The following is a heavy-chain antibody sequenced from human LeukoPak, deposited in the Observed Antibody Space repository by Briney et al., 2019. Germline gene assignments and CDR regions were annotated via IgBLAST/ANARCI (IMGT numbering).Heavy chain of an antibody. Sequence: ASVKVSCKASGYTFTGYYMHWVRQAPGQGLEWMGWINPNSGGTNYAQKFQGRVTMTRDTSISTAYMELSRLRSDDTAVYYCARAMVVRGVTVNYYYYYVDVWGKGTTVTVSS. V-gene: IGHV1-2*02. D-gene: IGHD3-10*01. CDR2: INPNSGGT. CDR3: ARAMVVRGVTVNYYYYYVDV. J-gene: IGHJ6*03. CDR1: GYTFTGYY.